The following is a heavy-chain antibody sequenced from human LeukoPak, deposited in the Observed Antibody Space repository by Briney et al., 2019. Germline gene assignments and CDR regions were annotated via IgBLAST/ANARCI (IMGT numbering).Heavy chain of an antibody. CDR2: IKSNADGGTT. CDR3: ITNLDRTRNCRSHSCLD. Sequence: GGSLRLSCAASGFSFSNAWMNWVRQAPGKGLEWVGRIKSNADGGTTDCAAPVKGRFSMSRDDSKNTLYLQMNSLKTEDTAVYYCITNLDRTRNCRSHSCLDWGQGTLVTVSS. D-gene: IGHD2-15*01. CDR1: GFSFSNAW. J-gene: IGHJ4*02. V-gene: IGHV3-15*01.